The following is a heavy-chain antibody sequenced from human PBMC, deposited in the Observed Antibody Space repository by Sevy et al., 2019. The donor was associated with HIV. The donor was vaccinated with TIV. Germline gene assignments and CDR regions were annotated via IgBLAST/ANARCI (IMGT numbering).Heavy chain of an antibody. J-gene: IGHJ6*02. CDR1: GFTFSYAW. CDR3: STDPIIVLLVTDGMDV. D-gene: IGHD2-8*02. V-gene: IGHV3-15*01. CDR2: IKSKADGGTT. Sequence: GGSLRLSCAASGFTFSYAWMSWVRQAPGKGLEWVGRIKSKADGGTTDYGAPVKGRFTISRDDSKCTVYLQMNSLKTEDTAVYYCSTDPIIVLLVTDGMDVWGQGTTVTVSS.